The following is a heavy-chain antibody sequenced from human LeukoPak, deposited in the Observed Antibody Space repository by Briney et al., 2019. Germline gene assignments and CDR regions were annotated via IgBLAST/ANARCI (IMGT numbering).Heavy chain of an antibody. Sequence: SETLSLTCAVSGGCISSGGYSWSWIRQPPGKGLEWIGYIYHSGSTYYNPSLKSRVTITVDRSKNQFSLKLSSVTAADTAVYYCARVHMVADGPYFDYWGQGTLVTVSS. CDR1: GGCISSGGYS. CDR2: IYHSGST. D-gene: IGHD2-21*01. V-gene: IGHV4-30-2*01. CDR3: ARVHMVADGPYFDY. J-gene: IGHJ4*02.